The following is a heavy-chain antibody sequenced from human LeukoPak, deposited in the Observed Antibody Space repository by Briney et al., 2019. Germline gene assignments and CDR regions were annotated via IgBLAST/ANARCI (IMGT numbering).Heavy chain of an antibody. D-gene: IGHD3-22*01. Sequence: PSETLSLTCAVYGGSFSGYYWSWIRQTPEKGLEWIGEMNPSGSTNYNPSLKSRVTISVDTSKNQFSLELSSVTAADTAVYYCARGRQDVTMIVVVMTAVSYYLDVWGKGTTVTVS. CDR2: MNPSGST. J-gene: IGHJ6*03. CDR3: ARGRQDVTMIVVVMTAVSYYLDV. CDR1: GGSFSGYY. V-gene: IGHV4-34*01.